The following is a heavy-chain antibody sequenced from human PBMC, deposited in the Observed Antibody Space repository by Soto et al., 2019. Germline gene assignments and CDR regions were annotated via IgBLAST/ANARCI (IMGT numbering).Heavy chain of an antibody. CDR1: GGSVSSYY. J-gene: IGHJ4*02. Sequence: SETVSLTCTVSGGSVSSYYWSWTRQPPGKGLEWIGYIYYTGSTNYNPSLKSRVTMSIGTSKKVFSLKLSSLTAADTAVYYSATGTYSSGWYCAFWGQGALVTVSS. V-gene: IGHV4-59*02. CDR2: IYYTGST. CDR3: ATGTYSSGWYCAF. D-gene: IGHD6-19*01.